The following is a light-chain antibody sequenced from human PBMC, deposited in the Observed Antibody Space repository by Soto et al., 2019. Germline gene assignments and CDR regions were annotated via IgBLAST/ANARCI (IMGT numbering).Light chain of an antibody. V-gene: IGKV1-39*01. CDR1: QSISSY. Sequence: DIQMTQSPSSLSASVGDRVTITCHASQSISSYLNWYQQKRGKAPKLLIYAASSLQSGVPSRFSGSGSGTDCNLTISSLQPEDVATYYCQQSYSTPRTFGQGTKVDI. CDR3: QQSYSTPRT. J-gene: IGKJ1*01. CDR2: AAS.